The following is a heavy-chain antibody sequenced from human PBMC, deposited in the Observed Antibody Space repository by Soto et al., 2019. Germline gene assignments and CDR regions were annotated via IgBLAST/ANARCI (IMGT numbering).Heavy chain of an antibody. CDR2: IYYSGST. CDR1: GGSISSYY. J-gene: IGHJ5*02. D-gene: IGHD3-22*01. V-gene: IGHV4-59*01. Sequence: PSETLSLTCTVSGGSISSYYWSWIRQPPGKGLEWIGYIYYSGSTNYNPSLKSRVTISVDTSKNQFSLKLSSVTAADTAVYYCARDLPGYYDSSGYSSRFDPWGQGTLVTVSS. CDR3: ARDLPGYYDSSGYSSRFDP.